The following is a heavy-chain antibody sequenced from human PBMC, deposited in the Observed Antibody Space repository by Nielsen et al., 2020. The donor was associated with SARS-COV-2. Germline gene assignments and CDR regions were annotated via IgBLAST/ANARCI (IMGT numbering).Heavy chain of an antibody. V-gene: IGHV3-23*01. J-gene: IGHJ4*02. CDR2: LSGRGGT. Sequence: GGSLRLSCVASGFSFNTYSMNWVRQAPGKGLEWVSALSGRGGTHYADFVKGRFTTSTDTSRTTLYLQMTSLRAEDTAIYYCARSTPYGTTWYGALDSWGQGTLVSVSS. CDR1: GFSFNTYS. CDR3: ARSTPYGTTWYGALDS. D-gene: IGHD6-13*01.